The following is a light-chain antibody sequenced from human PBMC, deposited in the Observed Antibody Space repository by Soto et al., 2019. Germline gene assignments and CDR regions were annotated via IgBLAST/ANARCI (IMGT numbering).Light chain of an antibody. CDR1: QSVSSY. CDR3: QQRSSWPRALT. Sequence: EIVLTQSPATLSLSPGERATLSCRASQSVSSYLTWYQQKPGQAPRLLIYDASNRATGIPARFSGSGSGTDFTLTIRSLEPEDFAVYYCQQRSSWPRALTFGGGTKVEIK. J-gene: IGKJ4*01. V-gene: IGKV3-11*01. CDR2: DAS.